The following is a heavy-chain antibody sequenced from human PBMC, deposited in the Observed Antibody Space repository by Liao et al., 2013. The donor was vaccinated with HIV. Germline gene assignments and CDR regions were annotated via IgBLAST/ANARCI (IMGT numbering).Heavy chain of an antibody. Sequence: QVQLQESGPGLVKPSQTLSLTCTVSGGSISSGSYYWSWIRQPAGKGLEWIGRIYTSGSTNYNPSLKSRVTISIDTSKNQFSLKLSSVTAADTAVYYCARRSGYSSGWYWHYWGQGTLVTVSS. CDR3: ARRSGYSSGWYWHY. CDR1: GGSISSGSYY. V-gene: IGHV4-61*02. J-gene: IGHJ4*02. CDR2: IYTSGST. D-gene: IGHD6-19*01.